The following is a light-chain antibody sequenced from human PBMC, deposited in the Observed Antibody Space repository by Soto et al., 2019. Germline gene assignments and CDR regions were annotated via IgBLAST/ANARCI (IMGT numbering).Light chain of an antibody. CDR1: SSDVGGYNY. J-gene: IGLJ3*02. CDR2: DVS. CDR3: SSYASSSPRV. Sequence: QAVVTQPASVSGSPGQSITISCTGTSSDVGGYNYVSWYQHHPGKAPKLMIYDVSNRPSGVSNRFSGSKSGNTASLIISGLQAEDEADYYCSSYASSSPRVFGGGTKLTVL. V-gene: IGLV2-14*03.